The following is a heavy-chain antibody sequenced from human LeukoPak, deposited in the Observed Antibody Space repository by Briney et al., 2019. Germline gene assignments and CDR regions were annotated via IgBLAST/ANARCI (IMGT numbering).Heavy chain of an antibody. V-gene: IGHV1-2*02. Sequence: PPASVTVSCKASGYSFTGYYIHWVRQAPGQGLEWMGWINPNSGDTNYAQKFQGRVTMTTDTSTSTAYMELTSLTSDDTAVYYCARAQTTVISPGAYWGQGTLVTVSS. CDR1: GYSFTGYY. CDR3: ARAQTTVISPGAY. D-gene: IGHD4-17*01. CDR2: INPNSGDT. J-gene: IGHJ4*02.